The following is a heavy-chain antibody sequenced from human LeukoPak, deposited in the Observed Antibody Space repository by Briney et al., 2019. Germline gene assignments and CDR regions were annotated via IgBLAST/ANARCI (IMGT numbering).Heavy chain of an antibody. CDR2: ISGSGGST. D-gene: IGHD2-15*01. V-gene: IGHV3-23*01. CDR1: GFTFSSYA. Sequence: GGSLRLSCAASGFTFSSYAMSWVRQAPGKGLEWVSAISGSGGSTYYADSVKGRFTISRDNSKNTLYLQMNSLRAEDTAVYYCAKEGDIVVVVAHNWYFDLWGRGTLVTVSS. J-gene: IGHJ2*01. CDR3: AKEGDIVVVVAHNWYFDL.